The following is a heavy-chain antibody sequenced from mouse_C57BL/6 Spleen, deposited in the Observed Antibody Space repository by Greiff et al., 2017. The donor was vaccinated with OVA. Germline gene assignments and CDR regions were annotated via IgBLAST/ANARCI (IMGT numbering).Heavy chain of an antibody. CDR1: GYTFTSYT. CDR3: ASPQANWDFDY. D-gene: IGHD4-1*01. V-gene: IGHV1-4*01. CDR2: INPSSGYT. Sequence: QVQLQQSGAELARPGASVKMSCKASGYTFTSYTMHWVKQRPGQGLEWIGYINPSSGYTKYNQKFKDKATLTADKSSSTAYMQLSSLTSEDSAVYYWASPQANWDFDYWGQGTTLTVSS. J-gene: IGHJ2*01.